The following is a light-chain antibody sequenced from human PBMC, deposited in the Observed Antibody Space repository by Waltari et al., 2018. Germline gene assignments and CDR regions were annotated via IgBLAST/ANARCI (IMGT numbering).Light chain of an antibody. CDR3: ASWDGSLGGVI. CDR2: KNN. CDR1: NSHIGNNF. V-gene: IGLV1-47*01. J-gene: IGLJ2*01. Sequence: QSVLSQPPSASGTPGQRVTISCSGSNSHIGNNFVYWYHQLPGTAPKLLIYKNNQRPSGVPDRFSGAKSGTSASLAISGLRSEDEADYYCASWDGSLGGVIFGGGTKLTVL.